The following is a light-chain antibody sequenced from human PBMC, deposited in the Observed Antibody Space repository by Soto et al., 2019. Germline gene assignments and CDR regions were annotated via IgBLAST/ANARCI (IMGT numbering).Light chain of an antibody. J-gene: IGKJ1*01. CDR3: QQYYTYPWT. CDR2: KAS. V-gene: IGKV1-5*03. Sequence: DIQMTQSPSTLSASVGDRVTITCRASQSISSWLAWYQQRPGKAPKLLIYKASNLESGVPSRFSRRGSGTELTLTISSLHPDDFATYYCQQYYTYPWTFGPGTKVEIK. CDR1: QSISSW.